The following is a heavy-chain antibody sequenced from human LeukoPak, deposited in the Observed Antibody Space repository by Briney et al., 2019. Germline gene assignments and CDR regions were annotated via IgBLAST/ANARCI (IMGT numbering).Heavy chain of an antibody. J-gene: IGHJ4*02. V-gene: IGHV3-30*02. D-gene: IGHD2-2*01. CDR2: IRYDGSNK. Sequence: GGSLRLSCAASGFTFSSYGMHWVRQAPGKGLEWVAFIRYDGSNKYYADSVKGRFTISRDNSKNTLYPQMNSLRAEDTAVYYCAKDRGAYIVVVPAANGPDYWGQGTLVTVSS. CDR1: GFTFSSYG. CDR3: AKDRGAYIVVVPAANGPDY.